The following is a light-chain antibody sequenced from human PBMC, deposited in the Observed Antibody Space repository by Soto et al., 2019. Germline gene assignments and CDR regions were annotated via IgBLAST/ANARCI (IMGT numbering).Light chain of an antibody. J-gene: IGKJ1*01. CDR1: QSVSSN. V-gene: IGKV3-15*01. Sequence: EIVLTQALAALSVYPGERATLSCRASQSVSSNLAWYQQKPGQAPRLLIYGASTRATGIPARFSGSGSGTEFTLTISSLQSEDFAVYYCQQYNNWPPPWTFGQERKV. CDR3: QQYNNWPPPWT. CDR2: GAS.